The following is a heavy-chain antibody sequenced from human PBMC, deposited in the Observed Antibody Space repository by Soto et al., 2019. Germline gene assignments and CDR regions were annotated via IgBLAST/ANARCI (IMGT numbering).Heavy chain of an antibody. Sequence: QVQLVQSGAEVKKPGSSVKVSCKASGGTFSSYTISWVRQAPGQGLEWMGRIIPIRGIANYAQKFQGRVTITADKSTSTACMELGSVRSEDTAVYYCARDLSSTTGAYWGQGTLVTVSS. CDR2: IIPIRGIA. V-gene: IGHV1-69*08. CDR3: ARDLSSTTGAY. CDR1: GGTFSSYT. D-gene: IGHD1-26*01. J-gene: IGHJ4*02.